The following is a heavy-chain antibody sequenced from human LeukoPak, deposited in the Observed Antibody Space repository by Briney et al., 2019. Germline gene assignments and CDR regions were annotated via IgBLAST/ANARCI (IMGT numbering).Heavy chain of an antibody. Sequence: PGGSLRLSCAASGFTFSSYWMSWVRQAPGKGLVWVSRINSDGSSTSYADSVKGRFTISRDNAKNTLYLQMDSLRAEDTAVYYCVSGYDNYYYYYYMDVWGKGTTVTVSS. D-gene: IGHD5-12*01. CDR2: INSDGSST. V-gene: IGHV3-74*01. CDR1: GFTFSSYW. J-gene: IGHJ6*03. CDR3: VSGYDNYYYYYYMDV.